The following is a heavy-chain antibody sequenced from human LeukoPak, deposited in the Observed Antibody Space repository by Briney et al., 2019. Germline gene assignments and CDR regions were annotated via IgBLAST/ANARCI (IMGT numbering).Heavy chain of an antibody. D-gene: IGHD4-17*01. CDR3: AREGFSYGDYVYGMDV. J-gene: IGHJ6*04. CDR2: IDPSDSYT. Sequence: GEPLGISFQGSGYRFTSYWISWVRPRPGKGLEWMGRIDPSDSYTNYSPSFQGHVTISADKSISTAYLQWSSLKASDTAMYYCAREGFSYGDYVYGMDVWGKGTTVTVSS. V-gene: IGHV5-10-1*01. CDR1: GYRFTSYW.